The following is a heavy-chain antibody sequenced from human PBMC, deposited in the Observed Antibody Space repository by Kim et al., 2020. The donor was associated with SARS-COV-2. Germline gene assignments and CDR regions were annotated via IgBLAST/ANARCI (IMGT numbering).Heavy chain of an antibody. V-gene: IGHV1-3*01. D-gene: IGHD2-21*02. J-gene: IGHJ5*02. Sequence: ASVKVSCKASGYTFTSYAMHWVRQAPGQRLEWMGWINAGNGNTKYSQKFRGRVTITRDTSASTAYMELSSLRSEDTAVYYCARDCGGDCYYNWFDPWGQGTLVTVSS. CDR1: GYTFTSYA. CDR2: INAGNGNT. CDR3: ARDCGGDCYYNWFDP.